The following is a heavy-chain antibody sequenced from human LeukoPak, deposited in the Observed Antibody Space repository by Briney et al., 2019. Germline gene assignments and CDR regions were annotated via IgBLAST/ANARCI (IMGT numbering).Heavy chain of an antibody. CDR3: ARVSANTYYYGSGSYQYFDY. V-gene: IGHV1-69*01. CDR2: IIPIFGTA. Sequence: GGTFSSYAISWVXQAPGQGGEWMGGIIPIFGTANYAQKFQGRVTITADESTSTAYMELSSLRSEDTAVYYCARVSANTYYYGSGSYQYFDYWGQGTLVTVSS. CDR1: GGTFSSYA. J-gene: IGHJ4*02. D-gene: IGHD3-10*01.